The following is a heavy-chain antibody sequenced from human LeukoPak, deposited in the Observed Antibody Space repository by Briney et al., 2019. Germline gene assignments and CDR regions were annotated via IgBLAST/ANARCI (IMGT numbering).Heavy chain of an antibody. D-gene: IGHD2-2*01. Sequence: ASVKVSCKASGGTFSSYAISWVRQAPGQGLEWMGGIIPIFGTANYAQKFQGRVTITADKSTTTTYMELSSLRSEDTAVYYCARDRGSRTNFWSDPWGQGTLVTVSS. CDR1: GGTFSSYA. CDR2: IIPIFGTA. V-gene: IGHV1-69*06. CDR3: ARDRGSRTNFWSDP. J-gene: IGHJ5*02.